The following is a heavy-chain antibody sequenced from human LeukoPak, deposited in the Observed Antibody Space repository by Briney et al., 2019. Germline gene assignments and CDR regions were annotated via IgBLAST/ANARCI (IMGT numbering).Heavy chain of an antibody. V-gene: IGHV3-23*01. Sequence: GGSLRLSCAASGFTFSSYAMNWVRQAPGKGLEWVSGISGNGGSTYYADSVKGRFTISRDNSKDTLYLQMNSLRAEDTAVYYCARGAYYYEDWGQGTLVTVSS. CDR1: GFTFSSYA. CDR3: ARGAYYYED. J-gene: IGHJ4*02. CDR2: ISGNGGST. D-gene: IGHD3-22*01.